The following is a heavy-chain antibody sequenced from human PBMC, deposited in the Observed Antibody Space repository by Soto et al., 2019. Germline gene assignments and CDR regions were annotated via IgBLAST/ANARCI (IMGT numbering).Heavy chain of an antibody. CDR2: ISRNSGSI. D-gene: IGHD4-17*01. CDR1: GFTIADYA. J-gene: IGHJ3*01. Sequence: EVQLVESGGGLVQPGRSLRLSCAAPGFTIADYAMHWVRQPPGKGLEWVSGISRNSGSIGYADSVKGRFTISSDNAKNTLYWPMSGPMPEAKASYYCAKVGPFTVTARRPGPYDLWGQGTMVTASS. V-gene: IGHV3-9*01. CDR3: AKVGPFTVTARRPGPYDL.